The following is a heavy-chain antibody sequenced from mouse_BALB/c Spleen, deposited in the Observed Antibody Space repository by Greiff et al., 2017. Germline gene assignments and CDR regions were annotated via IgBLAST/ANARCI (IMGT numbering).Heavy chain of an antibody. CDR2: IAPGSGST. D-gene: IGHD2-4*01. V-gene: IGHV1S41*01. Sequence: DLVKPGASVKLSCKASGYTFTSYWINWIKQRPGQGLEWIGRIAPGSGSTYYNEMFKGKATLTVDTSSSTAYIQLSSLSSEDSAVYFCAMGDYDGSFDYWGQGTTLTVSS. J-gene: IGHJ2*01. CDR1: GYTFTSYW. CDR3: AMGDYDGSFDY.